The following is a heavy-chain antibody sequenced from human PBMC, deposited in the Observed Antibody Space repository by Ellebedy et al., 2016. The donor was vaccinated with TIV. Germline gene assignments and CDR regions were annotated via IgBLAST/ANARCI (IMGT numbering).Heavy chain of an antibody. J-gene: IGHJ3*02. CDR3: ASDGSYGDHLSPAHAFEI. D-gene: IGHD4-17*01. V-gene: IGHV3-7*01. Sequence: GESLKISCVGSGFSFSSYWMSWVRQAPGKGLEWVANMRQDGGDKYYVDSVKGRFTISRDNAKSSLYLQMNSVRAEDTAVYYCASDGSYGDHLSPAHAFEIWGQGTMLIVSS. CDR2: MRQDGGDK. CDR1: GFSFSSYW.